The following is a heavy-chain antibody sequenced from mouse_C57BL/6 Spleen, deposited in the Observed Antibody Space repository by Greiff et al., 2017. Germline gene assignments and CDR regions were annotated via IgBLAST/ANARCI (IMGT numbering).Heavy chain of an antibody. CDR1: GFTFSSYA. J-gene: IGHJ2*01. D-gene: IGHD2-3*01. CDR3: AREGMDDGYPYFDY. CDR2: ISDGGSYT. V-gene: IGHV5-4*01. Sequence: EVQRVESGGGLVKPGGSLKLSCAASGFTFSSYAMSWVRQTPEKRLEWVATISDGGSYTYYPDNVKGRFTISRDNAKNNLYLQMSHLKSEDTAMYYCAREGMDDGYPYFDYWGQGTTLTVSS.